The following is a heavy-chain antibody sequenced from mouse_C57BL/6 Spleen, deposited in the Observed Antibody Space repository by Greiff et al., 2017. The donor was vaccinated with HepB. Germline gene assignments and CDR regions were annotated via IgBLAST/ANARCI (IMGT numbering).Heavy chain of an antibody. J-gene: IGHJ2*01. CDR2: ISNKANNHAT. D-gene: IGHD2-2*01. CDR3: TRQGLRYLDY. CDR1: GFTFSDAW. Sequence: EVKLMESGGGLVQPGGSMKLSCAASGFTFSDAWMDWVRQSPEKGLEWVAEISNKANNHATYYAESVKGRFTISRDESTRRVYLQTNSLRAEDTGIYYCTRQGLRYLDYWGQGTTLTVSS. V-gene: IGHV6-6*01.